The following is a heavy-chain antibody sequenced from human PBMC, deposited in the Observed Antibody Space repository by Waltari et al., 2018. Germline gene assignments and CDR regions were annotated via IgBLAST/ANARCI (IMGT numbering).Heavy chain of an antibody. CDR1: GGTFSSYA. CDR2: IIPIFGTA. Sequence: QVQLVQSGAEVKKPGSSVTVSCKASGGTFSSYAISWVRQAPGQGLEWMGGIIPIFGTANYAQKFQGRVTITADKSTSTAYMELSSLRSEDTAVYYCARGSRYSYGSWFDPWGQGTLVTVSS. J-gene: IGHJ5*02. V-gene: IGHV1-69*14. D-gene: IGHD5-18*01. CDR3: ARGSRYSYGSWFDP.